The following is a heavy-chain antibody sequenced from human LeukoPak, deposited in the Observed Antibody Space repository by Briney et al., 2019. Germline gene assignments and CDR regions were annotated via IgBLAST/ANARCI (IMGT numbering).Heavy chain of an antibody. CDR2: ITNDGSAT. V-gene: IGHV3-74*01. D-gene: IGHD2-15*01. CDR3: TRDASPGYFDP. CDR1: GFTFSSYW. Sequence: GGSLRLSCAVSGFTFSSYWMHWVRQGAGKGLAWVSRITNDGSATDYAASVKGRFTISRNNAENTLYLHMNSVTDEDTAGYYCTRDASPGYFDPWGRGTLVTVSS. J-gene: IGHJ2*01.